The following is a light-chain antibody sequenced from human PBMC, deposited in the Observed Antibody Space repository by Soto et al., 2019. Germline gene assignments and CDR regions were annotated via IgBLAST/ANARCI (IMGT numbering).Light chain of an antibody. Sequence: DIRMTHANSPRSASLGYRFTISCRASQTINSWLAWYQQKPGKAPKLLIYKASYLQSWVPSTFSGSGSGTEFTLTISSLQPEDFATYYCQQLNSYPIPFGQLTLPEIK. CDR3: QQLNSYPIP. CDR1: QTINSW. CDR2: KAS. J-gene: IGKJ5*01. V-gene: IGKV1-5*03.